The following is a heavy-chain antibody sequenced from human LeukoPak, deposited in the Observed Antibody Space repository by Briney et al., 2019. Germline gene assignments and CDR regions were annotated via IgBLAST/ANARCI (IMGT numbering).Heavy chain of an antibody. J-gene: IGHJ4*02. V-gene: IGHV7-4-1*02. CDR3: ARVKWFGELSLHY. CDR1: GGTFTSYA. Sequence: GASVKVSCKASGGTFTSYAISWVRQAPGHGLEWVGWINTNTGNPTYAQGFTGRFVFSLDTSVSTAYLQISSLRAEDTAVYYCARVKWFGELSLHYWGQGTLVTVSS. D-gene: IGHD3-10*01. CDR2: INTNTGNP.